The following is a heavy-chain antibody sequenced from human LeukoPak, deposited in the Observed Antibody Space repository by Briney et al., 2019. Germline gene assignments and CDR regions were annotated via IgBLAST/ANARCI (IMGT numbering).Heavy chain of an antibody. CDR1: GFTFSSYS. CDR3: ARGPRMYSSSWYVRGRYYYYMDV. V-gene: IGHV3-21*01. J-gene: IGHJ6*03. Sequence: GGSLRFSCAASGFTFSSYSMNWVRQAPGKGLEWVSSISSSSSYIYYADSVKGRFTISRDNAKNSLYLQMNSLRAEDTAVYYCARGPRMYSSSWYVRGRYYYYMDVWGKGTTVTVSS. CDR2: ISSSSSYI. D-gene: IGHD6-13*01.